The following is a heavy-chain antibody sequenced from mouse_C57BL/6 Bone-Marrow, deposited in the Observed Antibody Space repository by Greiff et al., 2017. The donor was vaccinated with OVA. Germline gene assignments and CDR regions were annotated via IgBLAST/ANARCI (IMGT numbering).Heavy chain of an antibody. D-gene: IGHD3-2*02. Sequence: QVQLQQSGAELVRPGASVTLSCKASGYTFTDYEMHWVKQTPVHGLEWIGAIDPETGGTAYNQKFKGKAILTADKSSSTAYMQLRSLTSEDSAVYYCTNSSGYTLFAYWRQGTLVTVSA. CDR1: GYTFTDYE. V-gene: IGHV1-15*01. CDR2: IDPETGGT. CDR3: TNSSGYTLFAY. J-gene: IGHJ3*01.